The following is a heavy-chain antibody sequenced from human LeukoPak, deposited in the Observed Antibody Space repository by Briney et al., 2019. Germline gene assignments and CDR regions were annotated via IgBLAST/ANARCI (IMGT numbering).Heavy chain of an antibody. CDR2: IYPGDSDT. Sequence: GESLKISCKGSGYSFTSYWIGWVRQMPGKGLEWMGIIYPGDSDTRYSPSFQGQVTISADKSINTAYLQWSSLKASDTAMYYCARHPAISQYSSSPYYFDYWGQGTLVTVSS. D-gene: IGHD6-6*01. J-gene: IGHJ4*02. CDR1: GYSFTSYW. V-gene: IGHV5-51*01. CDR3: ARHPAISQYSSSPYYFDY.